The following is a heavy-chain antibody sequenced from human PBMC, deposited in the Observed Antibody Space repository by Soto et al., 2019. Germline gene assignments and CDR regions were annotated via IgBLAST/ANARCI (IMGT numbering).Heavy chain of an antibody. Sequence: QVHLVQSGAEVKKPGSSVNVSCKASGGTFSSYTISWVRQAPGQGLEWMGRIIPILGIANYAQKFQGRVTITADKATSTAYMELSSLRSEDTAVYYCARDEYCSGGSCYAYGMDVWGQGTTVTVSS. J-gene: IGHJ6*02. V-gene: IGHV1-69*08. CDR1: GGTFSSYT. CDR2: IIPILGIA. CDR3: ARDEYCSGGSCYAYGMDV. D-gene: IGHD2-15*01.